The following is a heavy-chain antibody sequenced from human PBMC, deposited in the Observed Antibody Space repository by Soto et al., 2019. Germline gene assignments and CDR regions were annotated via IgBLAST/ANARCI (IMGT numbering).Heavy chain of an antibody. CDR2: IYYSGST. V-gene: IGHV4-59*08. D-gene: IGHD5-18*01. Sequence: QVQLQESGPGLVKPSETLSLTCTVSGGSISSYYWSWIRQPPGKGLEWIGYIYYSGSTNYNPSLKSRVTISVDTSKNQFSLKLSSVTAADTAVYYCATQARIQLWRYFDYWGQGTLVTVSS. J-gene: IGHJ4*02. CDR1: GGSISSYY. CDR3: ATQARIQLWRYFDY.